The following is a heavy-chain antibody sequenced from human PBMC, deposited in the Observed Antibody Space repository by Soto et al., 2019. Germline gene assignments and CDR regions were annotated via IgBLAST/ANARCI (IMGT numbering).Heavy chain of an antibody. D-gene: IGHD4-17*01. Sequence: PGGSLRLSCAASGFSFSSYAMSWVRQAPGKGLEWVSAISGSGGSTYYADSVKGRFTISRDNSKNTLYLQMNSLRAEDTAVYYCAKDADYGDYEQDYYGMDVWGQGXTVTVSS. J-gene: IGHJ6*02. V-gene: IGHV3-23*01. CDR1: GFSFSSYA. CDR2: ISGSGGST. CDR3: AKDADYGDYEQDYYGMDV.